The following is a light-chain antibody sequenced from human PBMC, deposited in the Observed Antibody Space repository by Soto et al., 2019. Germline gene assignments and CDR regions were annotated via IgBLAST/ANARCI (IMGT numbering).Light chain of an antibody. CDR3: QHFRA. Sequence: IVMTHSPATLSVSPLEGATVSCRASQSVSSLLAWYQHKPGQAPRLLIYGASSSATGIPDRFSGSGSGTDFTLTLSRVEPDDFAVYYCQHFRAFGQGTRLEIK. V-gene: IGKV3D-15*01. CDR2: GAS. CDR1: QSVSSL. J-gene: IGKJ5*01.